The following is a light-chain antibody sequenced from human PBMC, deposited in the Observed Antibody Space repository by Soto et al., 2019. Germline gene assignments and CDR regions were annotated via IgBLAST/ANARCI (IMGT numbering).Light chain of an antibody. CDR2: DAS. J-gene: IGKJ1*01. Sequence: EIVLTQPPATLSLSPGERATLSCRASQSVSSYLAWYQQKPGQAPRLLIYDASNRATGIPARFSGSGSGTDFTLTINRLEPEDFALYYCQQYVSSPWTFGQGTKVDIK. V-gene: IGKV3-11*01. CDR1: QSVSSY. CDR3: QQYVSSPWT.